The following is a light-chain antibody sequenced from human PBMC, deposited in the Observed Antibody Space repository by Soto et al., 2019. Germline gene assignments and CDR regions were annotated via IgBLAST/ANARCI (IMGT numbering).Light chain of an antibody. CDR1: QVIGND. CDR3: LQDYSYPWT. CDR2: AAS. V-gene: IGKV1-6*01. Sequence: AIQMTQFPSSLSASVGDRVTITCRASQVIGNDLGWYQQKPGKAPKVLIYAASNLRSGVPSRFSGSGSGTDFTLTISSLQSEDFATYYCLQDYSYPWTFGQGTKVDIK. J-gene: IGKJ1*01.